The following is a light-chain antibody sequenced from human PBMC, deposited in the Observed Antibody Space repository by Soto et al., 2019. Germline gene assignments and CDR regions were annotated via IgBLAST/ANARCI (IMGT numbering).Light chain of an antibody. CDR2: AIS. CDR3: QQANGFPYT. J-gene: IGKJ2*01. CDR1: QVINRW. V-gene: IGKV1D-12*01. Sequence: DIQMTQSPSSVSASVGDRVTITCRASQVINRWLAWYQQKPGRAPKLMIYAISTLHSGVPSRFSGSESGTDFTLTISSLQPEDFATYYCQQANGFPYTFGQGTKLEIK.